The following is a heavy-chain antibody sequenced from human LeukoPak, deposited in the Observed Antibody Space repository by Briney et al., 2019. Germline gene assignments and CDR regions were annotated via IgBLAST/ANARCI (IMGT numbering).Heavy chain of an antibody. V-gene: IGHV4-34*01. Sequence: SETLSLTCAVYGESFSGYFWTWVRQPPGKGLEWIGEVNHSESTNYNPSLKSRVTISADTSKNQFSLKMRSVTAADTAIYYCARAQGTVAIDYWGQGTLVTVSS. CDR1: GESFSGYF. CDR2: VNHSEST. CDR3: ARAQGTVAIDY. D-gene: IGHD5-12*01. J-gene: IGHJ4*02.